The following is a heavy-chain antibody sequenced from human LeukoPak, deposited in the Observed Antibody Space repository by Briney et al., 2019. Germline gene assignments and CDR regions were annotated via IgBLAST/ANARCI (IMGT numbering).Heavy chain of an antibody. CDR2: KSYDGRNN. V-gene: IGHV3-30*18. J-gene: IGHJ6*04. CDR3: AKEGHDYGDYYYYGMDF. CDR1: GFTFSSYG. Sequence: PGRSLRLSWAAAGFTFSSYGMDWGRQAAGRGKEWVAGKSYDGRNNYYADSVNGRFTLSRDNSKNTLYLQMNSLRAEDTAVYYCAKEGHDYGDYYYYGMDFWGKGTTVTVSS. D-gene: IGHD4-17*01.